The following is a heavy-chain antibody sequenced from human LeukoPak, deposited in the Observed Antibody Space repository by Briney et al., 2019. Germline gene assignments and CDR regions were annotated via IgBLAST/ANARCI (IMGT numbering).Heavy chain of an antibody. D-gene: IGHD3-10*01. CDR3: AKESPPWKARGDVYFDN. Sequence: GGSLRLSCAASGFSFSSYGMHWVRQAPGKGLDWVAYIRFDVGLKYYADSLKGRFAVSRDNSNDTLYLQMNSLRVEDTAVYYCAKESPPWKARGDVYFDNWGQGTLVTVSS. CDR1: GFSFSSYG. V-gene: IGHV3-30*02. J-gene: IGHJ4*02. CDR2: IRFDVGLK.